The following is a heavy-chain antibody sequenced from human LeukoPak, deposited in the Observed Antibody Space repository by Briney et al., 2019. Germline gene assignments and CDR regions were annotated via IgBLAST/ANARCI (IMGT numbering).Heavy chain of an antibody. V-gene: IGHV1-18*04. Sequence: ASVKVSFHSSRYTFPPYGINRMRQAPGQGRKWMGWSSAYNGNTNYAQRLQGRVTMTTDTSTSTVYMELRSLRSDDTAVYSCASGGRGYTDDTSGDFDYWGQGTLVSVSS. CDR1: RYTFPPYG. J-gene: IGHJ4*02. CDR3: ASGGRGYTDDTSGDFDY. D-gene: IGHD3-22*01. CDR2: SSAYNGNT.